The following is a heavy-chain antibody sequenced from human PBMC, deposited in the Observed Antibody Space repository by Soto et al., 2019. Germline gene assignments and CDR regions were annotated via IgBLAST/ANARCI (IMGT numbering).Heavy chain of an antibody. Sequence: QVQLVESGGGLVEPGGSLRLSCATTGFIFSAYYMTWVRQAPGKGLECVSHISRTGSAKYYAASVKGRFTISRDNTKNSLYMQLNSLRAEDTAVYYCARMDSDYHYYFDYWGQGILVTVSS. V-gene: IGHV3-11*01. CDR3: ARMDSDYHYYFDY. J-gene: IGHJ4*02. CDR2: ISRTGSAK. CDR1: GFIFSAYY. D-gene: IGHD4-4*01.